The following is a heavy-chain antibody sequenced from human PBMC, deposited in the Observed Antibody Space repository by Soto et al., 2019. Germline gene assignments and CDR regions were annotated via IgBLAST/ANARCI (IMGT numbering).Heavy chain of an antibody. Sequence: GGSLRLSCAASGFTFSSYGMHWVRQAPGKGLEWVAVISYDGSNKYYADSVKGRFTISRDNSKNTLYLQMNSLRAEDTAVYYCAKEARIAATFDYWGQGTLVTVSS. J-gene: IGHJ4*02. CDR1: GFTFSSYG. D-gene: IGHD6-25*01. CDR3: AKEARIAATFDY. V-gene: IGHV3-30*18. CDR2: ISYDGSNK.